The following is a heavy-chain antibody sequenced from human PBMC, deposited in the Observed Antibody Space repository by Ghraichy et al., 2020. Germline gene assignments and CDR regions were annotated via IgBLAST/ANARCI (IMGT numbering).Heavy chain of an antibody. J-gene: IGHJ3*02. V-gene: IGHV3-15*01. Sequence: GGSLRLSCAASGFTFSNAWMSWVRQAPGKGLEWVGRIKSKTDGGTTDYAAPVKGRFTISRDDSKNTLYLQMNSLKTEDTAVYYCTTGQLPPNYYDSSGYRFDAFDIWGQGTMVTVSS. CDR2: IKSKTDGGTT. D-gene: IGHD3-22*01. CDR1: GFTFSNAW. CDR3: TTGQLPPNYYDSSGYRFDAFDI.